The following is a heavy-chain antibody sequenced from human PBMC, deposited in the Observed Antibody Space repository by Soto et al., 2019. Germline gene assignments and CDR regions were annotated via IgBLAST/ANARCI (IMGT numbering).Heavy chain of an antibody. V-gene: IGHV4-31*03. D-gene: IGHD3-10*01. Sequence: SETLSLTCTVSGGSISSGGFYWNWIRQHPGKGLEWIGYIYDSGTTYYNPSLKSRVAISVDTSKNQFSLKLRSVTAADTAVYFCARALHPHISMVRAVTTFDNWGQGTMVTVSS. CDR2: IYDSGTT. J-gene: IGHJ4*02. CDR1: GGSISSGGFY. CDR3: ARALHPHISMVRAVTTFDN.